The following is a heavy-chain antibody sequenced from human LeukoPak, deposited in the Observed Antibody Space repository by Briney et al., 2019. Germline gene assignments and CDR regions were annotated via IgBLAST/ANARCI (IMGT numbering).Heavy chain of an antibody. CDR2: IIPIFGTA. D-gene: IGHD2-2*01. CDR1: GYTFTSYG. J-gene: IGHJ4*02. CDR3: ARLGSGCSSTSCYVDY. Sequence: GASVKVSCKASGYTFTSYGISWVRQAPGQGLEWMGGIIPIFGTANYAQKFQGRVTITTDESTSTAYMELSSLRSEDTAVYYCARLGSGCSSTSCYVDYWGQGTLVTVSS. V-gene: IGHV1-69*05.